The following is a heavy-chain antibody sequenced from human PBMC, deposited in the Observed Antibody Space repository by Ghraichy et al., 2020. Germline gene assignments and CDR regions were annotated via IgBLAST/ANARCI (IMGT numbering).Heavy chain of an antibody. D-gene: IGHD5-12*01. J-gene: IGHJ4*02. V-gene: IGHV4-59*01. CDR1: GGSISSYY. Sequence: SETLSLTCTVSGGSISSYYWSWIRQPPGKGLEWIGYIYYSGSTNYNPSLKSRVTISVDTSKNQFSLKLSSVTAADTAVYYCARGGDSGYEPDFDYWGQGTLVTVSS. CDR2: IYYSGST. CDR3: ARGGDSGYEPDFDY.